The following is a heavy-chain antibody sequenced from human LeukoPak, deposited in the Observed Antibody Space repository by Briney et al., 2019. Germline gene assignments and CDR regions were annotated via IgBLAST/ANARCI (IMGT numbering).Heavy chain of an antibody. CDR2: ISAYNGNT. CDR1: GYTFTSYG. D-gene: IGHD2-2*01. J-gene: IGHJ4*02. CDR3: ARDSSPTTLVPAAIQYYFDY. Sequence: GASVKVSCKASGYTFTSYGISWVRQAPGQGLEWMGWISAYNGNTNYAQKLQGRVTMTTDTSTSTAYMELRSLRSDDTAVYYCARDSSPTTLVPAAIQYYFDYWGQGTLVTVSS. V-gene: IGHV1-18*01.